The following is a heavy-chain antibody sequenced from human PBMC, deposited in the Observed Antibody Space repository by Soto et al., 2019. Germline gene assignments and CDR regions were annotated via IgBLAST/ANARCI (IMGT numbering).Heavy chain of an antibody. Sequence: QVQLQESGPGLVKPSQTLSLTCTVSGGSISSGDYYWNWIRQSPGKGLEWIVYIYYSGSTNYNTSLKSRLAISRDTSKNLVSLKLTSVTAADTAVYYCSRLGKALDIWGQGTMVTVYS. J-gene: IGHJ3*02. CDR1: GGSISSGDYY. V-gene: IGHV4-30-4*01. CDR2: IYYSGST. CDR3: SRLGKALDI. D-gene: IGHD1-26*01.